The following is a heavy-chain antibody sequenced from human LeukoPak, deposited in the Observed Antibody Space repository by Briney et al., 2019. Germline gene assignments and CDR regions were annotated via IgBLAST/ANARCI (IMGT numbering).Heavy chain of an antibody. V-gene: IGHV3-66*01. CDR3: AKDARRTNGWYFFDY. Sequence: PGGSLRLSCAASGFTVSTNYMSWVRQAPGKGLEWVSIIYSGGSTYYADSVKGRFTISRDISQNTLYLQMNSLRAEDTAVYYCAKDARRTNGWYFFDYWGQGTLVTVSS. CDR1: GFTVSTNY. J-gene: IGHJ4*02. D-gene: IGHD6-19*01. CDR2: IYSGGST.